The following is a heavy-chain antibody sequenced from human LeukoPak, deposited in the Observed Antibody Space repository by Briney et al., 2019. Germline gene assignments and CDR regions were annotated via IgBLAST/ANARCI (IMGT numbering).Heavy chain of an antibody. Sequence: TSETLSLTCTVSGGSISSSSYYWGWIRQPPGKGLEWIGSIYYSGSTYYNPSLKSRVTISVDTSKNQFSLKLSSVTAADTAVYYCARVPTVTFFDYWGQGTLVTVSS. D-gene: IGHD4-17*01. CDR2: IYYSGST. V-gene: IGHV4-39*01. CDR3: ARVPTVTFFDY. CDR1: GGSISSSSYY. J-gene: IGHJ4*02.